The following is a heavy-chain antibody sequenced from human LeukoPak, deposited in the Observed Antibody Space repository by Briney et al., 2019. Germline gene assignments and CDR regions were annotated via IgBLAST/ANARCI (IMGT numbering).Heavy chain of an antibody. Sequence: GGSLRLSCAASGFTFSNYWMHLVRQAPGKGLVWVSRIHSDGSSTSYADSVRGRFTISRDDAKSTLYLQMNSLRAEDTAVYCCARSGWPYYFDYWGQGTLVTVSS. CDR1: GFTFSNYW. CDR3: ARSGWPYYFDY. V-gene: IGHV3-74*01. J-gene: IGHJ4*02. CDR2: IHSDGSST. D-gene: IGHD3-22*01.